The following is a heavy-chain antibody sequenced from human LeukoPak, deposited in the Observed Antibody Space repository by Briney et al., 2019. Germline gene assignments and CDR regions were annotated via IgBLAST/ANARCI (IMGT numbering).Heavy chain of an antibody. Sequence: GGSLRLSCTASVFTFSDYCMHWVRQPPGKGLEWVAIIWYDGSNKKYEDSVKGRFTISRDNSKNTLYLQMNSLRAEDTAVYYCARAYYGDYELDYWGQGTLVTVSS. J-gene: IGHJ4*02. CDR3: ARAYYGDYELDY. CDR2: IWYDGSNK. V-gene: IGHV3-33*01. CDR1: VFTFSDYC. D-gene: IGHD4-17*01.